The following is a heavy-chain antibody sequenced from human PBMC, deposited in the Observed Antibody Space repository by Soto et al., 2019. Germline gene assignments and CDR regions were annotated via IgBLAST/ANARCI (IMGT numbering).Heavy chain of an antibody. J-gene: IGHJ4*02. CDR3: AKDPHYDILTGAADY. D-gene: IGHD3-9*01. CDR2: ISDDGTKK. Sequence: QVQLVESGRGVIQPGRSLRLSCAASGFSFGYYAMHWVRQAPGKGLEWVALISDDGTKKYYVDAVKGRFTISRDNSKNTLYLQMNSLRAEDTAVYFCAKDPHYDILTGAADYWGQGTLVTVSS. CDR1: GFSFGYYA. V-gene: IGHV3-30*04.